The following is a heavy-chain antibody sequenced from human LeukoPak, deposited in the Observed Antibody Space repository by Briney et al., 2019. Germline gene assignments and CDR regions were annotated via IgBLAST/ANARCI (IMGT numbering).Heavy chain of an antibody. CDR3: TGGYWAAAGDY. J-gene: IGHJ4*02. Sequence: SGTLSLTCAVSGGSISSSDWWSWVRQPPGRGLEWIGYMSYSGSTNYNPSLKSRVTISVDTSKNQFSLKLSSVTAADTAVYYCTGGYWAAAGDYWGQGTLVTVSS. CDR1: GGSISSSDW. D-gene: IGHD6-13*01. V-gene: IGHV4-4*02. CDR2: MSYSGST.